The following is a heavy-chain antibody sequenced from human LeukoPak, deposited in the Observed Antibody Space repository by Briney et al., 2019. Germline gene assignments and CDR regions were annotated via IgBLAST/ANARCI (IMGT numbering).Heavy chain of an antibody. D-gene: IGHD1-26*01. CDR1: GYTLTELS. V-gene: IGHV1-24*01. J-gene: IGHJ4*02. CDR2: FDPEDGET. CDR3: AVGYSGSYYFDY. Sequence: ASVKVSCKVSGYTLTELSMHWVRQAPGKGLEWMGGFDPEDGETIYAQKFQGRVTMTEDTSTDTAYIELSSLRSEDTAVYYCAVGYSGSYYFDYWGQGTLVTVSS.